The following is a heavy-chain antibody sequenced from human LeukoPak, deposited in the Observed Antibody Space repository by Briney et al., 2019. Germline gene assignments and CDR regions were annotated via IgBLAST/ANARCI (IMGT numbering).Heavy chain of an antibody. D-gene: IGHD3-10*01. CDR1: GGSFSGYY. CDR2: INHSGST. J-gene: IGHJ4*02. V-gene: IGHV4-34*01. Sequence: SETLSLTCAVYGGSFSGYYWSWIRQPPGKGLEWIGEINHSGSTNYNPSLKSRVTISVDTSKNQFSLKLSSVTAADTAVYYCARDQLLWFGESPYYFDYWGQGTLVTVSS. CDR3: ARDQLLWFGESPYYFDY.